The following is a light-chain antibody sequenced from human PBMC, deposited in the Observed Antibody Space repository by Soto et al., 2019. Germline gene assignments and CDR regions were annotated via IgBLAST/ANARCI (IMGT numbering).Light chain of an antibody. CDR1: SSDVGSYNL. CDR3: CSYAGSTTFYV. CDR2: EVT. V-gene: IGLV2-23*02. Sequence: QSALTQPASVSGSPGQSITISCTGTSSDVGSYNLVSWYQQYPGKAPKLMIYEVTKRPSGVSNRFSGSESGNTASLTISGLQAEDEADYYCCSYAGSTTFYVFGTGTQLTVL. J-gene: IGLJ1*01.